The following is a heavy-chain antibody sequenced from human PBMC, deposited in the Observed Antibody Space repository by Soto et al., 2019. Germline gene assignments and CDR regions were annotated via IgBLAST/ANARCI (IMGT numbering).Heavy chain of an antibody. CDR2: ISSNGGST. Sequence: GGSLRLSCSASGFTFSSYAMHWVRQAPGKGLEYVSAISSNGGSTYYADSVKGRFTISRDNSKNTLYLQMSGLRAEDTAVYYCVKARGPYGDYGDYWGQGTLVTVSS. V-gene: IGHV3-64D*06. D-gene: IGHD4-17*01. CDR1: GFTFSSYA. CDR3: VKARGPYGDYGDY. J-gene: IGHJ4*02.